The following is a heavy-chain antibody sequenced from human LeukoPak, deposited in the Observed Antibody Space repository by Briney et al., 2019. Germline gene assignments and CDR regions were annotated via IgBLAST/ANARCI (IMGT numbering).Heavy chain of an antibody. CDR1: GYTFTTYW. D-gene: IGHD2-2*01. CDR2: IYPDDSDT. J-gene: IGHJ6*04. Sequence: GESLKISCKASGYTFTTYWIGWVRQMPGKGLEWMGIIYPDDSDTRYSPSFQGQVTISADKSISTAYLQWTSLKASDTAMYYCARPGHQRGRVDVWGKGTTVTVSS. V-gene: IGHV5-51*01. CDR3: ARPGHQRGRVDV.